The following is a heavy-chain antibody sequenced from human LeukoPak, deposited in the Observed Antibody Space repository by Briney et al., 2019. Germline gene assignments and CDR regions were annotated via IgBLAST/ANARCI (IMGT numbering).Heavy chain of an antibody. Sequence: GGSLRLSCAASGFTLSSYAMSWVRQAPGKGLEWVSAISGSGGSTYYADSVKGRFTISRDNSKNTLYLQMNSLRAEDTAVYYCAKDRMVRGAYFAYWGQGTLVTVSS. CDR2: ISGSGGST. V-gene: IGHV3-23*01. J-gene: IGHJ4*02. CDR3: AKDRMVRGAYFAY. D-gene: IGHD3-10*01. CDR1: GFTLSSYA.